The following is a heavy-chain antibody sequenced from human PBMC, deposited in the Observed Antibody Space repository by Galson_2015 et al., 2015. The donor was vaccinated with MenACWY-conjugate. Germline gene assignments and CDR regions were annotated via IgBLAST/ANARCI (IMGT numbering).Heavy chain of an antibody. J-gene: IGHJ4*02. D-gene: IGHD2-21*02. CDR2: ISSSSSYI. Sequence: SLRLSCAASGFTFSSYSMNWVRQAPGKGLEWVSSISSSSSYIYYADSVKGRFTISRDNAKNSLYLQMNSLRAEDTAVYYCARMKLCGGDCYSFDYWGQGTLVTVSP. V-gene: IGHV3-21*01. CDR1: GFTFSSYS. CDR3: ARMKLCGGDCYSFDY.